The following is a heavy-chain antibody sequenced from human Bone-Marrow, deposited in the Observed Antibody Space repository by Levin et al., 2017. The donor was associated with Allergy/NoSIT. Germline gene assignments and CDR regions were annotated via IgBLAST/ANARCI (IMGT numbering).Heavy chain of an antibody. CDR3: AKHAKYQLLSPTDF. V-gene: IGHV3-23*01. CDR2: VSGTGGST. CDR1: GFTFYNYA. D-gene: IGHD2-2*01. J-gene: IGHJ4*02. Sequence: PGGSLRLSCAASGFTFYNYAMTWVRQAPGKGLEWVSTVSGTGGSTFYADSVKGRFTISRDNSKNTLFLQMNSLRVEDTAVYYCAKHAKYQLLSPTDFWGQGTLVTVSS.